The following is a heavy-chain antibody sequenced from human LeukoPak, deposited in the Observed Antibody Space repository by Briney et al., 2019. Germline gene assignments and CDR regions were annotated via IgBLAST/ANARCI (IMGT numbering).Heavy chain of an antibody. J-gene: IGHJ6*03. CDR3: ARDTYGSGSLYYMDV. CDR1: GYTFTSYG. CDR2: INPSGGST. D-gene: IGHD3-10*01. Sequence: ASVKVSCKASGYTFTSYGISWVRQAPGQGLEWMGIINPSGGSTSYAQKFQGRVTMTRDTSTSTVYMELSSLRSEDTAVYYCARDTYGSGSLYYMDVWGKGTTVTISS. V-gene: IGHV1-46*01.